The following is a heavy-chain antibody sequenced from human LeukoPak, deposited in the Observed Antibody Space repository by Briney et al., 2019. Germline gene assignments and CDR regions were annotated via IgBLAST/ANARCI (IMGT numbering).Heavy chain of an antibody. V-gene: IGHV3-74*01. CDR2: INTDGSST. CDR3: ARESSGGSCADY. Sequence: GGSLRLSCAASGFTFSSYWMHWVRQAPGKGLVWVSRINTDGSSTSYADSVKGRFTISRDNAKNSLYLQMNSLRAEDTAVYYCARESSGGSCADYWGQGTLVTVSS. CDR1: GFTFSSYW. J-gene: IGHJ4*02. D-gene: IGHD2-15*01.